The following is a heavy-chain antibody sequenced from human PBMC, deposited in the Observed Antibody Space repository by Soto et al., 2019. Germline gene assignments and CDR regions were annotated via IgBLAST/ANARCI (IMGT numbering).Heavy chain of an antibody. CDR1: GFTVSTYG. J-gene: IGHJ4*02. CDR3: TGEVASGY. CDR2: ISRDGGTK. D-gene: IGHD2-8*02. V-gene: IGHV3-30*03. Sequence: QVQLVESGGGVVQPGRSLRLSCAVSGFTVSTYGMHWVRQAPGKGLEWVAVISRDGGTKYYADSVKRRFTISRDNSRNKLFREMNSLRGDDMAVYYCTGEVASGYWGQGTLVTVSS.